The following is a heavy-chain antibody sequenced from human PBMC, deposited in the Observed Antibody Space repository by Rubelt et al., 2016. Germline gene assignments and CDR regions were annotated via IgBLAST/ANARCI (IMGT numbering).Heavy chain of an antibody. Sequence: QVQLGQSEAEVKKPGASVKVSCKAPRYTFTYCSLHWLQQAPGQGLERMRWITLYNGNTNYAKKFQGRVTITRDMSWRTAYIELSSLRSEDSAVYYWARSASIAGDWGQGTLVTVSS. D-gene: IGHD6-6*01. CDR2: ITLYNGNT. CDR3: ARSASIAGD. CDR1: RYTFTYCS. J-gene: IGHJ4*02. V-gene: IGHV1-68*02.